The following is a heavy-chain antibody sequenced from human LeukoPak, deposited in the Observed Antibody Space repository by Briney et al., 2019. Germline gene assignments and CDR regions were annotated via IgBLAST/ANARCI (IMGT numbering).Heavy chain of an antibody. D-gene: IGHD2-21*02. CDR1: GGSFSCYY. Sequence: SETLSPTCAVYGGSFSCYYWSWIRQPPGKGLEWIGEINHSGSTNYNPSLKSRVTISVDTSKNQFSLKLSSVTAADTAVYYCASRPILAYCGGDCYSYWFDPWGQGTLVTVSS. CDR3: ASRPILAYCGGDCYSYWFDP. V-gene: IGHV4-34*01. J-gene: IGHJ5*02. CDR2: INHSGST.